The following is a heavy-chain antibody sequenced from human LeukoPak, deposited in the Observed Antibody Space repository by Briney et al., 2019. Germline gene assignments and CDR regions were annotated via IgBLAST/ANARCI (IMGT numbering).Heavy chain of an antibody. CDR2: IHPNSGGT. V-gene: IGHV1-2*02. CDR1: VYTFTDYY. J-gene: IGHJ5*02. CDR3: ARGGDTVTSRYNWFDP. Sequence: GASVKVSCKASVYTFTDYYMHWVRQAPGQGLEWMGWIHPNSGGTNYAQKFQGRVTMTRDTSISTAYMELSRLRSDDTAVYYCARGGDTVTSRYNWFDPWGQGTLVTVSS. D-gene: IGHD4-17*01.